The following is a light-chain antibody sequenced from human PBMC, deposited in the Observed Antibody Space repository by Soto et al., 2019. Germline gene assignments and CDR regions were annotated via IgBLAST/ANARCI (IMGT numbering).Light chain of an antibody. CDR2: KAS. J-gene: IGKJ4*01. Sequence: DIQMTQSPSTLSASVGDRVTITCRASQSISNWLAWYQQKPGKAPKLLIYKASNLGSGVPSRFSGSGSGTDFTLPISSLQPDDSASYYCQQYSSYWGLTFGGGTKVEIK. V-gene: IGKV1-5*03. CDR1: QSISNW. CDR3: QQYSSYWGLT.